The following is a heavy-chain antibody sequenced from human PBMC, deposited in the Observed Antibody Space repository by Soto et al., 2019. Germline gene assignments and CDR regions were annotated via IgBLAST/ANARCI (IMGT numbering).Heavy chain of an antibody. V-gene: IGHV3-11*01. D-gene: IGHD3-22*01. CDR3: ARSYYDSSYFDY. CDR1: GFTFSDYY. Sequence: PGGSLRLSCADSGFTFSDYYMSWIRQAPGKGLEWVSYISSSGSTIYYADSVKGRFTISRDNAKNSLYLQMNSLRAEDTAVYYCARSYYDSSYFDYWGQGTLVTVSS. CDR2: ISSSGSTI. J-gene: IGHJ4*02.